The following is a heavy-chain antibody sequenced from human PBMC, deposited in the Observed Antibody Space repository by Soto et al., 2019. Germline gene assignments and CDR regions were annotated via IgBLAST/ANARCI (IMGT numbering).Heavy chain of an antibody. CDR3: AKAYYYDRTVLHYFHX. CDR2: ISTSGDKT. J-gene: IGHJ4*02. D-gene: IGHD3-22*01. Sequence: GGSLRLSCVTSGITFSSFSMSWVRQVPGKGLEWVSCISTSGDKTYYADSVKVRFTLSRDNSKNTLSLQMSSLRAEDTAVYYCAKAYYYDRTVLHYFHXWGQGTLVTVSX. CDR1: GITFSSFS. V-gene: IGHV3-23*01.